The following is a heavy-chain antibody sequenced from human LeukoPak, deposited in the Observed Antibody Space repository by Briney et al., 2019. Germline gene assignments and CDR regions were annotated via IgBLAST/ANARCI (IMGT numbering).Heavy chain of an antibody. D-gene: IGHD6-13*01. CDR2: IKQDGSEK. V-gene: IGHV3-7*04. J-gene: IGHJ4*02. CDR3: AKDPNVKQQLLPVFYY. Sequence: PGGSLSLSCAASGFTFSSYWMSWVRQAPGKGLEWVANIKQDGSEKYYVDSVKGRFTISRDNAKNSLYLQMNSLRAGDTAVYYCAKDPNVKQQLLPVFYYWGPGTLVTVSS. CDR1: GFTFSSYW.